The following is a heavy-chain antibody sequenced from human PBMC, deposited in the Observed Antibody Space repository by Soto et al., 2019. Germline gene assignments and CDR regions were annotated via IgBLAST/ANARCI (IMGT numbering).Heavy chain of an antibody. D-gene: IGHD6-13*01. J-gene: IGHJ6*02. CDR1: GFTFSSYD. V-gene: IGHV3-13*01. Sequence: GGSLRLSCAASGFTFSSYDMHWVRQATGKGLEWVSAIGTAGDTYYPGSVKGRFTISRENAKNSLYLQMNSLRAEDTAVYYCARVRIAAAGTLSYYYGMDVWGQGTTVTVSS. CDR2: IGTAGDT. CDR3: ARVRIAAAGTLSYYYGMDV.